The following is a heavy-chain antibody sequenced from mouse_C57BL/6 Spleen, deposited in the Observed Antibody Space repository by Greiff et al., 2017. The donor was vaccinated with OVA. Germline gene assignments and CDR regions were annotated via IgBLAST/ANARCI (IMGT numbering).Heavy chain of an antibody. CDR2: IDPETGGT. Sequence: VQLQQSGAELVRPGASVTLSCKASGYTFNDYEMHWVKQTPVHGLEWIGAIDPETGGTAYNQKFKGKAILTADKSSSTAYMELRSLTSEDSAVYYCTREATVVAPHYFDYWGQGTTLTVSS. J-gene: IGHJ2*01. CDR3: TREATVVAPHYFDY. CDR1: GYTFNDYE. V-gene: IGHV1-15*01. D-gene: IGHD1-1*01.